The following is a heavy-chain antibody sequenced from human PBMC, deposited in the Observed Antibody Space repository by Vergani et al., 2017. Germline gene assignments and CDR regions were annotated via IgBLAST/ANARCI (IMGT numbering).Heavy chain of an antibody. Sequence: EVQLLESGGGLVQPGGSLRLSCAASGFTFSSYAMSWVRQAPGKGLEWVSAISGSGGSTYYADSVKGRFTISRDNSKNTLYLQMNSLRAEDTAVYYCAKDGYLFHIVVVTAIDYWGQGTLVTVSS. CDR1: GFTFSSYA. J-gene: IGHJ4*01. CDR2: ISGSGGST. V-gene: IGHV3-23*01. D-gene: IGHD2-21*02. CDR3: AKDGYLFHIVVVTAIDY.